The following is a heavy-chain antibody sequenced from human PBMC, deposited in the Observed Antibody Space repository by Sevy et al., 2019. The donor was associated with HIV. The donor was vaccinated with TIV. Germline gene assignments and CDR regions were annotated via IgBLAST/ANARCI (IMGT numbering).Heavy chain of an antibody. D-gene: IGHD3-22*01. CDR3: AKGSRKYYYDSSGYYGD. CDR2: LSASGGST. V-gene: IGHV3-23*01. J-gene: IGHJ4*01. Sequence: GGSLRLSCVASGFTLSNYAMSWVRQAPGKGLEWVSILSASGGSTYYAESVKGRVNISRDNSKNTLDLEMNSLRGEDTAVYYCAKGSRKYYYDSSGYYGDWGQGTLVTVSS. CDR1: GFTLSNYA.